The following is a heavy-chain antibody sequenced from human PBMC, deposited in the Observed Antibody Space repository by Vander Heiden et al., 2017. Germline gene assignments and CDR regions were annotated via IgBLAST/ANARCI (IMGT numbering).Heavy chain of an antibody. CDR1: GFIFSDYY. CDR3: ARSLAVSGDYYTAYDMDV. J-gene: IGHJ6*02. D-gene: IGHD6-19*01. Sequence: QVYLLESGGGLVKPVGSLRLSCAASGFIFSDYYMTWVRQAPGKGPEWLSYISSSGRTISYADSVKGRFTISRDNANNSLYLQMTSLTAADTAVYYCARSLAVSGDYYTAYDMDVWGQGTTVTVSS. V-gene: IGHV3-11*01. CDR2: ISSSGRTI.